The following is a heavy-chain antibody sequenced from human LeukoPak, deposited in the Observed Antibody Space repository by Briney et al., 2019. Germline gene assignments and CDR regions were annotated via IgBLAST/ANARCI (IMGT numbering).Heavy chain of an antibody. D-gene: IGHD6-13*01. Sequence: ASVKVSCKASGYTFTGYYMHWVRQAPGQGLEWMGWINPNSGGTNYAQKFQGWVTMTRDTSISTAYMELSRLRSDDTAVYYCARDGRLIAAAGYYFDYWGQGTLVTVSS. J-gene: IGHJ4*02. CDR2: INPNSGGT. CDR3: ARDGRLIAAAGYYFDY. V-gene: IGHV1-2*04. CDR1: GYTFTGYY.